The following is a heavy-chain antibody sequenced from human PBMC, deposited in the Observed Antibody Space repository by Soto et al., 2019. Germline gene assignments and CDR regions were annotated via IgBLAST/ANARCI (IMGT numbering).Heavy chain of an antibody. J-gene: IGHJ4*02. CDR2: ISAYNGNT. V-gene: IGHV1-18*01. CDR3: ARVGLRYGDYPADFDY. CDR1: GYTFTSYG. Sequence: QVQLVQSGAEVKKPGASVKVSCKASGYTFTSYGISWVRQAPGQGLEWMGWISAYNGNTNNAQKLQGRVTMTTDTPPSTAYMELRSLRSDDTAVYYCARVGLRYGDYPADFDYWGQGTLATVSS. D-gene: IGHD4-17*01.